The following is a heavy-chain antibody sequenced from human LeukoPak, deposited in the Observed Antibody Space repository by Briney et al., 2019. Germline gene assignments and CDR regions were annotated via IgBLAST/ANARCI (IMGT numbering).Heavy chain of an antibody. CDR3: ARGFWSGYPFDY. CDR2: ISSSGSTI. CDR1: GFTFSSYS. V-gene: IGHV3-48*01. J-gene: IGHJ4*02. Sequence: GGSLRLSCAASGFTFSSYSMNWVRQAPGKGLEWVSYISSSGSTIYYADSVKGRFTISRDNAKNSLYLQMNSLRGEDTAVYYCARGFWSGYPFDYWGQGTLVTVSS. D-gene: IGHD3-3*01.